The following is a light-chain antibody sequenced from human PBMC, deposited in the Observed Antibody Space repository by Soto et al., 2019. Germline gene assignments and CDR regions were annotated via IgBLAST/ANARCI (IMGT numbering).Light chain of an antibody. CDR2: SNN. Sequence: QSVLTQPPSVSGAPGQRVTISCTGSSSNIGTGYDEHWYQRLPATAAKVLIYSNNNRPSGVLHRFSGSKSGTSASPAITGRQGEDDDADYCQADVGNLIDSYVFGTGTKLTVL. J-gene: IGLJ1*01. CDR1: SSNIGTGYD. V-gene: IGLV1-40*01. CDR3: QADVGNLIDSYV.